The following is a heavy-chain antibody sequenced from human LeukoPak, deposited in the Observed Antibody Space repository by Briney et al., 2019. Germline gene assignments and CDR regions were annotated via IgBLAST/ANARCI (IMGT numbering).Heavy chain of an antibody. CDR3: ARGKYTSFDN. D-gene: IGHD2-2*01. V-gene: IGHV6-1*01. CDR2: TYYRSKWSF. CDR1: GDSLFTNGVA. Sequence: SQTLSLTCDISGDSLFTNGVAWNWIRQSPSRGLEWLGRTYYRSKWSFEYAVSVKSRLGINADTSKNQFSLHLTSVTPEDTAVYYCARGKYTSFDNWGQGTLVTVSS. J-gene: IGHJ4*02.